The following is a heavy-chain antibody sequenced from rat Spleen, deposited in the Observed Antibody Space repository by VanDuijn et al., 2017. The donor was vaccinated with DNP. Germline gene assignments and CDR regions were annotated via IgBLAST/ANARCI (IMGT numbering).Heavy chain of an antibody. J-gene: IGHJ4*01. CDR3: TTFEGTNA. CDR2: ISSSGNFI. Sequence: EVQLVESGGGLVQPGRSLKLSCIASGFSFSAYGMNWIRQAPGKGLEWVASISSSGNFIYYADTVKGRFTISREDAKSTLYLQMTSLRSEDTGLYYCTTFEGTNAWGQGTSVTVSS. V-gene: IGHV5-34*01. D-gene: IGHD1-11*01. CDR1: GFSFSAYG.